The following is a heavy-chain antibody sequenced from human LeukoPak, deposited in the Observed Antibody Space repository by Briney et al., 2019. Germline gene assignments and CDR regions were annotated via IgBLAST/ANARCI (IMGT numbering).Heavy chain of an antibody. D-gene: IGHD3-3*01. CDR1: GFNFSTYN. J-gene: IGHJ4*02. V-gene: IGHV3-48*01. Sequence: QPGGSLRLSCAVSGFNFSTYNMNWVRQAPGKGLEWVSYISTSSRTIYYADSVKGRFTISRDNAKNSLYLQMNSLRAEDTAVYYCARDGYDFWSDYPTTLDYRGQGTLVTVSS. CDR3: ARDGYDFWSDYPTTLDY. CDR2: ISTSSRTI.